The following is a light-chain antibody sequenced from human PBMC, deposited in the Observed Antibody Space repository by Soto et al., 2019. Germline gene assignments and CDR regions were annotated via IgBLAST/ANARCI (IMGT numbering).Light chain of an antibody. CDR3: QQLNSYPFT. V-gene: IGKV1-8*01. J-gene: IGKJ5*01. CDR1: QGISSY. CDR2: AAS. Sequence: AIRMTQSPSSFSASTGDRVTITCRASQGISSYLAWYQQKPGKAPKLLIYAASTLQSGVPSRFSGSGSGADFTLTISSLQPEDFATYYCQQLNSYPFTFGQGTRLEIK.